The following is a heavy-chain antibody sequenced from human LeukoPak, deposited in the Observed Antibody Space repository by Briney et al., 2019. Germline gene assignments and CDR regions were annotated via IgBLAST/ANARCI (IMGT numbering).Heavy chain of an antibody. D-gene: IGHD3-16*01. CDR1: GFSFSMFW. CDR2: IKQDGSEQ. CDR3: ARLADYDYVWGSDF. J-gene: IGHJ4*02. Sequence: GGSLRLSCGASGFSFSMFWMTWVRQAPGKGLEWVANIKQDGSEQYYVDSMKGRFTVSRDNAKNSLYLQMNRLRVEDTAVYYCARLADYDYVWGSDFWGQGTLVTVSS. V-gene: IGHV3-7*01.